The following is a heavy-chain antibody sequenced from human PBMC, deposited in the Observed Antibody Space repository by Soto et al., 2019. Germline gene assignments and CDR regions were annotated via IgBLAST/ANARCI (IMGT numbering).Heavy chain of an antibody. CDR2: ISGSGGRK. CDR3: AKTDYDILTGPNWFDP. Sequence: GGSLRLSCAASGFTFSSYAMSWVRQAPGKGLEWVSAISGSGGRKYYADSVKGRFTISRDNSKNTLYLQMNSLRAEDTAVYYCAKTDYDILTGPNWFDPWGEGTMVTV. J-gene: IGHJ5*02. D-gene: IGHD3-9*01. CDR1: GFTFSSYA. V-gene: IGHV3-23*01.